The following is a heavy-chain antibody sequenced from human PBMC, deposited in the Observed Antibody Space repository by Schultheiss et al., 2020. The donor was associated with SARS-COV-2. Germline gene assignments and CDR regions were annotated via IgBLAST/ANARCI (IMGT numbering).Heavy chain of an antibody. CDR2: ISTYNANT. V-gene: IGHV1-18*01. J-gene: IGHJ6*02. CDR3: ARDDAIFGVVIIQYYGMDV. D-gene: IGHD3-3*01. CDR1: GYTFTSYG. Sequence: ASVKVSCKASGYTFTSYGISWVRQAPGQGLEWMGWISTYNANTNYAQKLQGRVTMTTDTSTSTAYMELRSLRSDDSAVYYCARDDAIFGVVIIQYYGMDVWGQGTTVTVSS.